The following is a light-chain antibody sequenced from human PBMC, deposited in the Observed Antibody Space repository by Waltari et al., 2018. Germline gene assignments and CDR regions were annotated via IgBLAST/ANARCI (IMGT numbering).Light chain of an antibody. Sequence: EILMTQSPATLSLSPGERATLSCRASQSISFNLAWYQQRPGQPPRLLIFHASTRATGVPARFGGRGSGTEFTLTIRTLQSEDSAFYYCQQYNVWPPITFGQGTRLEIK. CDR3: QQYNVWPPIT. V-gene: IGKV3-15*01. CDR2: HAS. CDR1: QSISFN. J-gene: IGKJ5*01.